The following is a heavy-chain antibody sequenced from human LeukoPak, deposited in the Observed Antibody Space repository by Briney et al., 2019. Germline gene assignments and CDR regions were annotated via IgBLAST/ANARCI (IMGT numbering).Heavy chain of an antibody. Sequence: GGSLRLSCAASGFTFSGSAMHWVRQASGKGLEWVGRIKSKANSYATAYAASATGRFTISRDDSKNTAYLQMNSLETEDTAVYYCASPYCSDGVCYPGYWGQGALVTVSS. V-gene: IGHV3-73*01. J-gene: IGHJ4*02. CDR3: ASPYCSDGVCYPGY. D-gene: IGHD2-8*01. CDR1: GFTFSGSA. CDR2: IKSKANSYAT.